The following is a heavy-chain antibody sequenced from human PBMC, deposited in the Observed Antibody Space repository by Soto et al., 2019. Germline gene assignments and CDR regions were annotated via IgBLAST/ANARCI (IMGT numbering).Heavy chain of an antibody. CDR1: GFSLSTSGVG. V-gene: IGHV2-5*02. J-gene: IGHJ3*02. CDR2: IYWDDDK. D-gene: IGHD4-17*01. CDR3: AHDDSGDYIDAFDI. Sequence: QITLKESGPTLVKPTQTLTLTCTFSGFSLSTSGVGVGWIRQPPGKALEWLALIYWDDDKRYSPSLKSRLTITKDTSKNQVVLTMTNMDPVDTATYYCAHDDSGDYIDAFDIWGQGTMVTVSS.